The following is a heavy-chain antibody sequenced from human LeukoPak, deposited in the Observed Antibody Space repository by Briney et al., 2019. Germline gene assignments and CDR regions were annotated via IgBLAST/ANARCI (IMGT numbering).Heavy chain of an antibody. CDR2: IYSSGST. D-gene: IGHD2-2*01. V-gene: IGHV4-4*07. CDR3: ARGYCSSTNCKRDFDY. J-gene: IGHJ4*02. Sequence: SETLSLTCNVSGGSINNYYWSWIRQPAGKGLEWIGRIYSSGSTNYNPSLKSRVTMSVDTSKNQFSLKLSSVTAADTAAYYCARGYCSSTNCKRDFDYWGQGTLVTVSS. CDR1: GGSINNYY.